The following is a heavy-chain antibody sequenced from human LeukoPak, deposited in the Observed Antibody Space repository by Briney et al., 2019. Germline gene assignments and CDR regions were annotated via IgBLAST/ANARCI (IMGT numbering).Heavy chain of an antibody. J-gene: IGHJ4*02. V-gene: IGHV1-2*02. CDR1: GYTFTGYY. D-gene: IGHD2-2*01. CDR3: ASVDYGGYCSSTSCYVFDY. Sequence: ASVKVSCKASGYTFTGYYMHWVRQAPGQGLEWMGWINPNSGGTNYAQKFQGRVTMTRDTSISTAYVELSRLRSDDTAVYYCASVDYGGYCSSTSCYVFDYWGQGTLVTVSS. CDR2: INPNSGGT.